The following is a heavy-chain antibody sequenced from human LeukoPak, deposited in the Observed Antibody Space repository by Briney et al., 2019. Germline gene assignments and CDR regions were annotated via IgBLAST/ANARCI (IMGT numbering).Heavy chain of an antibody. D-gene: IGHD4/OR15-4a*01. CDR1: GFTLSSYW. V-gene: IGHV3-74*01. Sequence: PGGSLRLSCAASGFTLSSYWMHWVRQVPGQGLVWVSRIISDGSRISYADSVKGRFTISRDNAKNSLYLQMNSLRAEDTAVYYCARIPNSANFPNWFDPWGQGTLVTVSS. CDR3: ARIPNSANFPNWFDP. CDR2: IISDGSRI. J-gene: IGHJ5*02.